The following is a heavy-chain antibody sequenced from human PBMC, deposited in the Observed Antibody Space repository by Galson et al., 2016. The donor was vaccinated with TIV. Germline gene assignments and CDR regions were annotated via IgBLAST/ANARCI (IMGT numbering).Heavy chain of an antibody. J-gene: IGHJ6*02. CDR3: ARVGYCSGNNCYPPVDYRYYGMDI. Sequence: SLRLSCAASGFNFEDYAMTWVRQAPGKGLEWVSGIRWNGDSTTYADSVKGRFTISRDNAKNSLYLQMNSLRVEDTALYRCARVGYCSGNNCYPPVDYRYYGMDIWGQGTTVTVSS. CDR1: GFNFEDYA. V-gene: IGHV3-20*01. CDR2: IRWNGDST. D-gene: IGHD2-15*01.